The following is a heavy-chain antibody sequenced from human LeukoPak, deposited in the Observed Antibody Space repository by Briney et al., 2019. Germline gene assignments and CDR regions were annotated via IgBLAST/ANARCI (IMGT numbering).Heavy chain of an antibody. CDR1: GYIFTGYY. Sequence: ASVKVSCKASGYIFTGYYMHWVRQAPGQGLEWMGRINPNSGGTNYAQKLQGRVTMTRDTSISTAYMELSRLRSDDTAVYYCARGTLGGWLQLNYWGQGTLVTVSS. V-gene: IGHV1-2*06. CDR3: ARGTLGGWLQLNY. J-gene: IGHJ4*02. CDR2: INPNSGGT. D-gene: IGHD5-24*01.